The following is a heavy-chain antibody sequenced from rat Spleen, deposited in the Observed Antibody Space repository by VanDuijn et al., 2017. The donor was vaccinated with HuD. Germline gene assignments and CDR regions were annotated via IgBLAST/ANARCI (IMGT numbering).Heavy chain of an antibody. Sequence: EVQLQESGPGLVKPSQSLSLTCSVTEYSITSNYWAWIRKFPGDKMEWMGYISYSGSTSYNPSLKSRISITRDTSKNQFFLQLNAVTTEDTATYYCARLSGGLFDYWGQGVMVTVSS. J-gene: IGHJ2*01. V-gene: IGHV3-1*01. CDR2: ISYSGST. D-gene: IGHD4-3*01. CDR1: EYSITSNY. CDR3: ARLSGGLFDY.